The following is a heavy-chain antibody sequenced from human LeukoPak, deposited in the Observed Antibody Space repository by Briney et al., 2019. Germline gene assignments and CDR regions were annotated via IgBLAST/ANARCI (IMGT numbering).Heavy chain of an antibody. J-gene: IGHJ6*03. Sequence: PGRSLRLSCAASGFTFSSYGMHWVRQAPGKGLEWVAVIWYDGSNKYYADSVKGRFTISRDNSKNTLYLQMNSLRAEDTAVYYCAKDRIAARPRYYMDVWGKGTSVTVSS. CDR2: IWYDGSNK. CDR3: AKDRIAARPRYYMDV. D-gene: IGHD6-6*01. V-gene: IGHV3-33*06. CDR1: GFTFSSYG.